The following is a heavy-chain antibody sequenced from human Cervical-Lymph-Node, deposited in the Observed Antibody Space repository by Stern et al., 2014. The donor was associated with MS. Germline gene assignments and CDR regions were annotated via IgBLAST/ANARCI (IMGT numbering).Heavy chain of an antibody. Sequence: QDQLVQSGAEVKKPGASVRVSCQTFGYTFTGLYMNWVRQAPGQGLEWLGRINPITGGTNYAQKFQGRVTMTRDTSIDTAYLELSSLESDDTAVYFCTTVYSDSGYFDYWGQGTPLIVSS. CDR1: GYTFTGLY. CDR2: INPITGGT. CDR3: TTVYSDSGYFDY. V-gene: IGHV1-2*06. J-gene: IGHJ4*02. D-gene: IGHD4-11*01.